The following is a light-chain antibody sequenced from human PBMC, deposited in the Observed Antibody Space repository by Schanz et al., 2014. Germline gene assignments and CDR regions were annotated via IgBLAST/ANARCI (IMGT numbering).Light chain of an antibody. CDR3: GTWDTSLSGVV. J-gene: IGLJ3*02. Sequence: QSVLTQPPSVSAAPGQKVTISCSGSSSEIGDNYVSWYQHLPGTAPKVLIYDNYKRPSGIPDRFSGSQSGTSATLGITGLQTGDEADYFCGTWDTSLSGVVFGGGTKLTV. V-gene: IGLV1-51*01. CDR1: SSEIGDNY. CDR2: DNY.